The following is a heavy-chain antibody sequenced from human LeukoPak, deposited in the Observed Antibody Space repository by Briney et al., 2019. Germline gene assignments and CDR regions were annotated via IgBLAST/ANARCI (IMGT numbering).Heavy chain of an antibody. D-gene: IGHD5-24*01. Sequence: ASVKVSCKASGYTFTGYYMHWVRQAPGQGLEWMGWINPNSGGTNYAQKFQGRVTMTRDTSIATAYMELSRLRSDDTTVYYCARDQGEMATIPDYWGQGTLVTVSS. CDR1: GYTFTGYY. J-gene: IGHJ4*02. CDR2: INPNSGGT. V-gene: IGHV1-2*02. CDR3: ARDQGEMATIPDY.